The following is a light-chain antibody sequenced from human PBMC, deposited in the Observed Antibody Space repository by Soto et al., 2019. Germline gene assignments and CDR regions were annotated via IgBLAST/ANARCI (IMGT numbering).Light chain of an antibody. CDR2: EVS. CDR3: STYTNSIAV. V-gene: IGLV2-14*01. Sequence: QSALTQPASVSGSPGQSITIYCTGTSSDIGTYNYVSWYQQHPGKAPKLMIYEVSNRPSGVSIRFSGSKSGKMASLTISGLQAEDEAHYYCSTYTNSIAVFGGGTKVTVL. J-gene: IGLJ2*01. CDR1: SSDIGTYNY.